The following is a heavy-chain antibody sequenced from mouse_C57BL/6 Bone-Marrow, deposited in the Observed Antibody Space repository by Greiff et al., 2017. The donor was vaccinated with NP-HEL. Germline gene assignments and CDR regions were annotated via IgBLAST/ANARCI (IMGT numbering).Heavy chain of an antibody. CDR1: GFSFNTYA. V-gene: IGHV10-1*01. CDR3: VRFCDSYWYFDV. D-gene: IGHD2-4*01. J-gene: IGHJ1*03. Sequence: EVQLQQSGGGLVQPKGSLKLSCAASGFSFNTYAMNWVRQAPGKGLEWVARIRSKSNNYATYYADSVKDRFTISRDDSESMLYLQMNNLKTEDTAMYYCVRFCDSYWYFDVWGTGTTVTVSS. CDR2: IRSKSNNYAT.